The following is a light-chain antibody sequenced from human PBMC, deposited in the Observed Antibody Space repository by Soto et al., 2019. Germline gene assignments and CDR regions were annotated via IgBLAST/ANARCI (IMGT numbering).Light chain of an antibody. CDR3: QQRSSWPRT. V-gene: IGKV3-11*01. CDR2: DAS. Sequence: EIVLTQSPATLSLSPGEGATLSCRASQSVSSNLAWYQQTPGQAPRLLIYDASNRATGVPARFSGSGSVTDFTLTISSLEPEDFAVYYCQQRSSWPRTFGQGTKLEIK. J-gene: IGKJ2*01. CDR1: QSVSSN.